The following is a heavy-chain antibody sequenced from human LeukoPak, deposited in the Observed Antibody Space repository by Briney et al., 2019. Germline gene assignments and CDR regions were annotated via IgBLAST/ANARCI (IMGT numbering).Heavy chain of an antibody. D-gene: IGHD1-26*01. CDR1: GFSFSSNS. V-gene: IGHV3-21*06. Sequence: GGSLRLSCAASGFSFSSNSMNWVRQAPGKGLEWVSHISFSSSYIYYADSVKGRFTISRDNAKNSLYLQMNSLRAEDTAVYYCASMGVGVFDIWGQGTMVTVSS. J-gene: IGHJ3*02. CDR2: ISFSSSYI. CDR3: ASMGVGVFDI.